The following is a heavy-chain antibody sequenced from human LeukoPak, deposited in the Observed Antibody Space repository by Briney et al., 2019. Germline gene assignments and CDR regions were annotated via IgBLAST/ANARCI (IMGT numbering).Heavy chain of an antibody. CDR1: VFSFSVHW. Sequence: GGSLRLSCTASVFSFSVHWVHWARQLPGRGRVWVSRINPTGSPTSNADSVTGPFTVSRENAKNTLYLQVNHLRHEDTAVSYCARGPNSTWSGLDFWGQGTLLTVSS. D-gene: IGHD6-6*01. J-gene: IGHJ4*02. V-gene: IGHV3-74*01. CDR2: INPTGSPT. CDR3: ARGPNSTWSGLDF.